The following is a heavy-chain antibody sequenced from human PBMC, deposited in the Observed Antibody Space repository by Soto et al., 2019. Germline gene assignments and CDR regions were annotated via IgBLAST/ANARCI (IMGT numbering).Heavy chain of an antibody. CDR1: GGSISSGGYY. CDR2: IYYSGST. V-gene: IGHV4-31*03. Sequence: SETLSLTCTVSGGSISSGGYYWSWIRQHPGKGLEWIGYIYYSGSTYYNPSLKSRVTISVDTSKNQFSLKLTSVTAADTALYSCAKDMGSFRQLLHSYYYYYVRDVWGQGTTVTVSS. CDR3: AKDMGSFRQLLHSYYYYYVRDV. D-gene: IGHD2-2*01. J-gene: IGHJ6*02.